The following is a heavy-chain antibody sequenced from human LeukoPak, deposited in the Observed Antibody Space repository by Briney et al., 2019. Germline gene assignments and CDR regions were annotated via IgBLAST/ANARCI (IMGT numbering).Heavy chain of an antibody. CDR3: TRDQH. CDR1: GFIFGTTS. Sequence: GGSLRLSCAGSGFIFGTTSMSWVRQTPGKGLEWEASINYDGSEKYYVGSVEGRFTISRDSAKKLLFLQMNSLRAEDTAIYYCTRDQHWGQGTLVTVSS. J-gene: IGHJ1*01. CDR2: INYDGSEK. V-gene: IGHV3-7*01.